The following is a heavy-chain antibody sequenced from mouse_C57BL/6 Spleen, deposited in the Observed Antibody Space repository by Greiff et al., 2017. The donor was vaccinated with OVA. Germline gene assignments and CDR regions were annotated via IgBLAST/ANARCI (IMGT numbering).Heavy chain of an antibody. Sequence: VQLVESGPGLVQPSQSLSITCTVSGFSLTSYGVHWVRQSPGKGLEWLGVIWSGGSTDYNAAFISRLSISKDNSKSQVFFKMNSLQADDTAIYYCASVGDYGSSHWYFDVWGTGTTVTVSS. CDR1: GFSLTSYG. J-gene: IGHJ1*03. CDR2: IWSGGST. V-gene: IGHV2-2*01. D-gene: IGHD1-1*01. CDR3: ASVGDYGSSHWYFDV.